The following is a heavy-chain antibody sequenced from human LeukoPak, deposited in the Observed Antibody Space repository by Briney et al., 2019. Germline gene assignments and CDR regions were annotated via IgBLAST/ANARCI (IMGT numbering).Heavy chain of an antibody. Sequence: PSETLSLTCTVSGGSISSYYWSWVRQPAGKGLEWIGRIYASGSTIYDPSLTSRVTMSVDTSKNQFSLNLSSVTAADTAVYYCARVISSGWYVDIWGQGTMVIVSS. CDR2: IYASGST. J-gene: IGHJ3*02. CDR1: GGSISSYY. CDR3: ARVISSGWYVDI. D-gene: IGHD6-19*01. V-gene: IGHV4-4*07.